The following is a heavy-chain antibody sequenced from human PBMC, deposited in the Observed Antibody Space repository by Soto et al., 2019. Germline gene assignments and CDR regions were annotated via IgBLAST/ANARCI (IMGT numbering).Heavy chain of an antibody. V-gene: IGHV1-18*01. CDR1: GYTFTSYG. J-gene: IGHJ4*02. CDR3: ARANQWLVPGFPFDY. D-gene: IGHD6-19*01. CDR2: ISAYNGNT. Sequence: ASVKVSCKASGYTFTSYGISWVRQAPVQGLEWMGWISAYNGNTNYAQKLQGRVTMTTDTSTSTAYMELRSLRSDDTAVYYCARANQWLVPGFPFDYWGQGTLVTVSS.